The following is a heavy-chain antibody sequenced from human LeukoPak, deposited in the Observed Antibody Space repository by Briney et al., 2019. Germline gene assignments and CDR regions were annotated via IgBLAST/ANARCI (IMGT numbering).Heavy chain of an antibody. CDR2: ISSSGSTI. CDR3: ARDLYSSSWYEITDWYYDL. CDR1: GFTFSSYE. Sequence: PGGSLRLSCAASGFTFSSYEMNWVRQAPGKGLEWVSYISSSGSTIYYADSVRGRFTISRDNAKNSLYLQMNSLRAEDTAVYYCARDLYSSSWYEITDWYYDLWGRGTLVTVSS. D-gene: IGHD6-13*01. V-gene: IGHV3-48*03. J-gene: IGHJ2*01.